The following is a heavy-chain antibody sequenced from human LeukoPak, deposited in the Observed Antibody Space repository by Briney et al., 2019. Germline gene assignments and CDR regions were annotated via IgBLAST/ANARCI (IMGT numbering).Heavy chain of an antibody. D-gene: IGHD3-22*01. CDR3: ARFDYDSSGYYYGYY. CDR2: IYYSGST. CDR1: GGSISSGGYY. J-gene: IGHJ4*02. Sequence: SQTLSLTCTVSGGSISSGGYYWSWIRQHPGKGLEWIGYIYYSGSTYYNPSLKSRVTISVDTSKKQFSLKLSSVTAADTAVYYCARFDYDSSGYYYGYYWGQGTLVTVSS. V-gene: IGHV4-31*03.